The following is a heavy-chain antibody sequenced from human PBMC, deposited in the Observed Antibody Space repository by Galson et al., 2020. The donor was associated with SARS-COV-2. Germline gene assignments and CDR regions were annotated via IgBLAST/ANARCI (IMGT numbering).Heavy chain of an antibody. J-gene: IGHJ5*02. CDR1: GYTLTELS. CDR2: FDPEDGET. Sequence: GESLKISCKVSGYTLTELSMHWVRQAPGKGLEWMGGFDPEDGETIYAQKFQGRVTMTEDTSTDTAYMELSSLRSEDTAVYYCATTTAMVTTDTRNWFDPWGQGTLVTVSS. V-gene: IGHV1-24*01. CDR3: ATTTAMVTTDTRNWFDP. D-gene: IGHD5-18*01.